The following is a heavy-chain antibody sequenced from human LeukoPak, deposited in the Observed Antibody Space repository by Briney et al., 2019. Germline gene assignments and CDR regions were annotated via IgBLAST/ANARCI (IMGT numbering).Heavy chain of an antibody. CDR1: GDSISSIFYY. J-gene: IGHJ5*02. CDR3: ARGVDGSPWEGWFDP. V-gene: IGHV4-39*01. D-gene: IGHD1-26*01. CDR2: LYYSGST. Sequence: SETLSLTCTISGDSISSIFYYWGWIRQPPGKGLEWVGSLYYSGSTYYNPSLKSRVTLSMDTSKNQFSLKVTSVTAADTAVYYCARGVDGSPWEGWFDPWGQGTLVTVSS.